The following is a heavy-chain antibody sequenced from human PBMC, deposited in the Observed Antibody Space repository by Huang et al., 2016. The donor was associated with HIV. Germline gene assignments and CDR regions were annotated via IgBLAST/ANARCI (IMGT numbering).Heavy chain of an antibody. J-gene: IGHJ3*01. CDR1: GYSFSIYW. CDR3: AKGRRAFDV. CDR2: IDPFESDT. V-gene: IGHV5-51*03. Sequence: EVQLVQSGAEVKKQGESLKISCTGSGYSFSIYWIARVRQMPGKGLEWMGIIDPFESDTTYSPSFDGHVSISVDKSINTVYLHWSRLKASDTAIYYCAKGRRAFDVWGQGTWVTVSS.